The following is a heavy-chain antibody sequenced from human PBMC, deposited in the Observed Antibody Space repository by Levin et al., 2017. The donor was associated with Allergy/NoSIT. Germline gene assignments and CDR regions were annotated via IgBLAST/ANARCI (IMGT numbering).Heavy chain of an antibody. J-gene: IGHJ5*02. V-gene: IGHV3-48*02. CDR3: ARDLGNSGWCVDL. D-gene: IGHD6-13*01. Sequence: GGSLRLSCTASGFPFSSYAMIWVRQAPGKGLEWISYISGISSHMYYADSVKGRFTVSRDNAKNSLSLQMNSLRDEDTAEYYCARDLGNSGWCVDLWGQGTRVTVSS. CDR2: ISGISSHM. CDR1: GFPFSSYA.